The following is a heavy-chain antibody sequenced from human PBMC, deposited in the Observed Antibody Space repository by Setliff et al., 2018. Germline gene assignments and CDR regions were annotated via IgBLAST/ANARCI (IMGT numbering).Heavy chain of an antibody. CDR2: SYYIGNT. CDR1: GGPITSPSHL. Sequence: SETLSLTCRVSGGPITSPSHLWAWVRQPPGKGPEWIGSSYYIGNTVYNPSLKSRLTISVDTSRNEFSLKLTSVTAADTAVYYCATHDSNGYIRTYSFDNWGQGTLVTVSS. V-gene: IGHV4-39*01. CDR3: ATHDSNGYIRTYSFDN. J-gene: IGHJ4*02. D-gene: IGHD3-22*01.